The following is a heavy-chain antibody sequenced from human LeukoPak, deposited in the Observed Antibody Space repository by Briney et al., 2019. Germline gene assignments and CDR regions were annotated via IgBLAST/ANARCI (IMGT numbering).Heavy chain of an antibody. Sequence: GGSLRLSCAASGFTFSSYGMHWVRQAPGKGLEWVAVISYDRSNKYYADSVKGRFTISRDNSKNTLYLQMNSLRAEDTAVYYCAKVWTFYGSGSYYNHNPSDYWGQGTLVTVSS. CDR3: AKVWTFYGSGSYYNHNPSDY. V-gene: IGHV3-30*18. J-gene: IGHJ4*02. CDR2: ISYDRSNK. D-gene: IGHD3-10*01. CDR1: GFTFSSYG.